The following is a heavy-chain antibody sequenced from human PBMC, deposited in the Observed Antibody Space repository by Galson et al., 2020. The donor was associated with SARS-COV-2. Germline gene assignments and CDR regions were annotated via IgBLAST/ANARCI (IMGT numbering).Heavy chain of an antibody. CDR1: GSTFDEYD. CDR2: FLWNSGVI. CDR3: AKDIGQGGGAFDI. D-gene: IGHD2-15*01. J-gene: IGHJ3*02. V-gene: IGHV3-9*01. Sequence: GGSLRLPCAASGSTFDEYDMHWVRQAPRKGQESFPGFLWNSGVIGYAVSVKGRFTISRDNAKNSLYLQMNSLRAEDTALYYCAKDIGQGGGAFDIWGQGTMVTVSS.